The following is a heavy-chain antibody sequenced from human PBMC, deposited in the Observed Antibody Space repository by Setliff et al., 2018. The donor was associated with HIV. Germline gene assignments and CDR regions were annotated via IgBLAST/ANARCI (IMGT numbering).Heavy chain of an antibody. CDR1: GYSFTNYW. CDR3: ARLKDVVLMVNDF. D-gene: IGHD2-8*01. J-gene: IGHJ4*02. V-gene: IGHV5-51*01. CDR2: VSPGDSGT. Sequence: PGESLKISCKGFGYSFTNYWIGWVRQMPGKGLEWMGIVSPGDSGTSYSPSFQGQVTMSADKSISTAYLQWSSLKASDTAMYYCARLKDVVLMVNDFWGQGTLVTVSS.